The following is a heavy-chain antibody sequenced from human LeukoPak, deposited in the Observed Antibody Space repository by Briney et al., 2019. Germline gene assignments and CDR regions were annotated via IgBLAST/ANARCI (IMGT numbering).Heavy chain of an antibody. Sequence: SETLSLTCAVYGGSFSGYYWSWIRQPPGKGLEWIGEITHSGITNYNPYLKSRVTISGDTSKKQFSLTLSSVTAADTAVYYCAVGGYDTTGYRVGMNYWGQGTLVTVSS. J-gene: IGHJ4*02. CDR3: AVGGYDTTGYRVGMNY. CDR1: GGSFSGYY. D-gene: IGHD3-22*01. CDR2: ITHSGIT. V-gene: IGHV4-34*01.